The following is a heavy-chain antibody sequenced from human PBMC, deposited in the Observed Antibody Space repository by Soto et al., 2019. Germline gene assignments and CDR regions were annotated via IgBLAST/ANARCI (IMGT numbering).Heavy chain of an antibody. D-gene: IGHD3-22*01. CDR3: ARDRYYDSIPSGPDWYLDL. CDR1: GYTFTNYG. V-gene: IGHV1-18*01. CDR2: ISAYNANT. J-gene: IGHJ2*01. Sequence: QVQLVQSGGEVKKSGASVKVSCKASGYTFTNYGISWVRQAPGQGLEWMGWISAYNANTYYAQKFQGRVTMTTDTSTTTAYMELRSLRSDDTAVYYCARDRYYDSIPSGPDWYLDLWGRGTLVTVSS.